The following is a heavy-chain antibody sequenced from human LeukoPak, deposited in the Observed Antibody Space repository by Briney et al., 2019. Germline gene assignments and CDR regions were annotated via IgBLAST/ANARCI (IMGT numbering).Heavy chain of an antibody. D-gene: IGHD4/OR15-4a*01. CDR1: GFSFSGYA. CDR2: ISSSSSYI. CDR3: AKKSYGDDAFDI. Sequence: PGGSLRLSCAASGFSFSGYAMNWVRQAPGKGLEWVSSISSSSSYIYYADSVKGRFTISRDNAKNSLYLQMNSLRAEDTAVYYCAKKSYGDDAFDIWGQGTMVTVSS. J-gene: IGHJ3*02. V-gene: IGHV3-21*01.